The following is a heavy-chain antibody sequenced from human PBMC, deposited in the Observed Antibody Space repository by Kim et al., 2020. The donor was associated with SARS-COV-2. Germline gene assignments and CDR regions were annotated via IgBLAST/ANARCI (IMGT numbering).Heavy chain of an antibody. J-gene: IGHJ4*02. D-gene: IGHD6-25*01. CDR2: INHSGST. CDR3: ARFSSAYFDY. CDR1: GGSFSGYY. Sequence: SETLSLTCAVYGGSFSGYYWSWIRQPPGKGLEWIGEINHSGSTNYNPSLKSRVTISVDTSKNQFSLKLSSVTAADTAVYYCARFSSAYFDYWGQGTLVTV. V-gene: IGHV4-34*01.